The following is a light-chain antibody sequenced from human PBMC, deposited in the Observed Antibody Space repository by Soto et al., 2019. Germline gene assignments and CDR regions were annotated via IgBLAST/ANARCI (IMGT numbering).Light chain of an antibody. Sequence: EIVMTQTPLSLPVTPGEPASISCRSSQSLLDRDDGNMYLYWYVQKPGQSPQLLIYTVSYRAPGVPGRFSGIGSGTDFTLKISSVEADDVGVYYCMQRLEFPLTFGGGTKVEIQ. J-gene: IGKJ4*01. CDR3: MQRLEFPLT. CDR2: TVS. V-gene: IGKV2-40*01. CDR1: QSLLDRDDGNMY.